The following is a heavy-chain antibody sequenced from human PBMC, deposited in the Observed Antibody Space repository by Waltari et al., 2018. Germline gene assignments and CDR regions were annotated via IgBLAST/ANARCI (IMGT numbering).Heavy chain of an antibody. Sequence: QVQLQESGPGLVKPSETLSLTCTVSGGSISSYYWSWIRQPPGKGLEWIGYIYYSGSTNYNPSLKRRVTISVDTSKNQFSLKLSSVTAADTAVYYCARVQFGEEYYGMDVWGQGTTVTVSS. CDR2: IYYSGST. V-gene: IGHV4-59*01. J-gene: IGHJ6*02. CDR1: GGSISSYY. D-gene: IGHD3-10*01. CDR3: ARVQFGEEYYGMDV.